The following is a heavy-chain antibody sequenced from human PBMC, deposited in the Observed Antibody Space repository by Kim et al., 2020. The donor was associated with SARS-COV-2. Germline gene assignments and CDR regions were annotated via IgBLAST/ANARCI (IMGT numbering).Heavy chain of an antibody. D-gene: IGHD3-22*01. Sequence: SVKGRFTISRDNSKNTLYLQMNSLRAEDTAVYYCAKGITMIVVVSQPFDYWGQGTLVTVSS. V-gene: IGHV3-23*01. J-gene: IGHJ4*02. CDR3: AKGITMIVVVSQPFDY.